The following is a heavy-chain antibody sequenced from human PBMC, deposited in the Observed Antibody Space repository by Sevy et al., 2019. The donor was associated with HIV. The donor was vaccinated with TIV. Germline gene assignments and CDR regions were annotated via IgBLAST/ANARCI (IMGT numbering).Heavy chain of an antibody. D-gene: IGHD6-19*01. CDR1: GFTVNSNY. CDR3: ARDLGSGWFPLDY. CDR2: IYYDGRSK. V-gene: IGHV3-33*08. J-gene: IGHJ4*02. Sequence: GGSLRLSCAASGFTVNSNYMTWVRQAPGKGPEWVALIYYDGRSKYYADSVKGRFTISRDNSDNTLYLQMNNLGAEDTAVYYCARDLGSGWFPLDYWGQGTLVTVSS.